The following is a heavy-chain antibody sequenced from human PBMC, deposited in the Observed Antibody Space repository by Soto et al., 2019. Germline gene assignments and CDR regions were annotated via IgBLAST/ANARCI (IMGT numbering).Heavy chain of an antibody. V-gene: IGHV1-69*12. Sequence: QVQLVQSGAEVKKPGSSVKVSCKASGGTFSNYPISWVRQAPGQGLEWMGGIIPIFGTVNYAQKFQGRVTITEAESTSTAYMELSSLRSEDAAVYYCARGNHRWLQLWYFDLWGRGTLVTVSS. CDR1: GGTFSNYP. D-gene: IGHD5-12*01. CDR2: IIPIFGTV. CDR3: ARGNHRWLQLWYFDL. J-gene: IGHJ2*01.